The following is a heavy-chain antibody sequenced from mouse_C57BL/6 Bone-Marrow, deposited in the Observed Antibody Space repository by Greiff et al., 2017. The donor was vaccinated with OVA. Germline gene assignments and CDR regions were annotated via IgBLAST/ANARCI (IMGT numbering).Heavy chain of an antibody. J-gene: IGHJ4*01. CDR2: IWSGGST. CDR3: SRRGYAMDY. CDR1: GFSLTSYG. Sequence: QVQLQQSGPGLVQPSQSLSITCKVSGFSLTSYGVHWVRQSPGKGLEWLGVIWSGGSTDYNAAFISRLSISKYNSKSQVFFKMNRLQADDTAIYYCSRRGYAMDYWGQGTSVTVSS. V-gene: IGHV2-2*01.